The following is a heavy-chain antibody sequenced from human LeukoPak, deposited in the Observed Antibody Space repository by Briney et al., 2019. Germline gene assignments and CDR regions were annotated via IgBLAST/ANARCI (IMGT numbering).Heavy chain of an antibody. Sequence: GASVTVSCKASGYTFTNYDLNWVRQASGQGLEWMGWMNPDTEITEYAQKFQGRVTMTRDTSISTAYMELSGLTSEDTAVYFCATSSGLTIHDAFDIWGQGTKVTVSS. D-gene: IGHD3/OR15-3a*01. V-gene: IGHV1-8*01. CDR2: MNPDTEIT. CDR3: ATSSGLTIHDAFDI. J-gene: IGHJ3*02. CDR1: GYTFTNYD.